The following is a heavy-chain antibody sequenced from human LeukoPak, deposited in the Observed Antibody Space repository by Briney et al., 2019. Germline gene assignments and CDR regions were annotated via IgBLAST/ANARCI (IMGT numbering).Heavy chain of an antibody. D-gene: IGHD6-13*01. Sequence: SQTLSLTCTVSGDSISPYFWSWIRQPAGKGLEWIGRIYASGSTNYNPSLKSRVTMSIDTSKNQFSLRLSSVTAADTAVYYCARELAAGWFDPWGQGTLVTVSS. CDR1: GDSISPYF. J-gene: IGHJ5*02. CDR3: ARELAAGWFDP. V-gene: IGHV4-4*07. CDR2: IYASGST.